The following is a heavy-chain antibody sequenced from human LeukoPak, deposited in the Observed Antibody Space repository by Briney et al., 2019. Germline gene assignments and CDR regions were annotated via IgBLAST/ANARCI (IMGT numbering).Heavy chain of an antibody. CDR3: ANSIMGATTYFDY. D-gene: IGHD1-26*01. CDR2: ISYDGSNK. J-gene: IGHJ4*02. Sequence: PGGSLRLSCAAPGFTFSSYAMHWVRQAPGKGLEWVAVISYDGSNKYYADSVKGRFTISRDNSKNTLYLQMNSLRAEDTAVYYCANSIMGATTYFDYWGQGTLVTVSS. V-gene: IGHV3-30*04. CDR1: GFTFSSYA.